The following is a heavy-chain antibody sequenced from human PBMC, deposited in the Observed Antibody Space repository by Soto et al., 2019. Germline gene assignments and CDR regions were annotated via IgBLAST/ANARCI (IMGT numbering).Heavy chain of an antibody. CDR2: FDPEDGET. CDR1: GYTLTELS. J-gene: IGHJ4*02. Sequence: ASVKVSCKVSGYTLTELSMHWVRQAPGKGLEWMGGFDPEDGETIYAQKFQGRVTMTEDTSTDTAYMELSSLRSEDTAVYYCAADLSGADYGQIDYWGQGTLVTVSS. D-gene: IGHD4-17*01. CDR3: AADLSGADYGQIDY. V-gene: IGHV1-24*01.